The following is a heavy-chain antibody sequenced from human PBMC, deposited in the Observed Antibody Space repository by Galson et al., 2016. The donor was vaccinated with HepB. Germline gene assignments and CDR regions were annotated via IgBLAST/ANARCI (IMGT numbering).Heavy chain of an antibody. CDR2: IKSRTDGGTT. V-gene: IGHV3-15*07. J-gene: IGHJ4*02. CDR3: TTKGGISWPPY. Sequence: SLRLSCAASGLPFTKAWMNWVRQAPGKGLEWVGQIKSRTDGGTTEYGAPVNGRFTISRDDSENTVYLQMNNLKTDDAAVYYCTTKGGISWPPYWGQGTLVIVSS. D-gene: IGHD6-13*01. CDR1: GLPFTKAW.